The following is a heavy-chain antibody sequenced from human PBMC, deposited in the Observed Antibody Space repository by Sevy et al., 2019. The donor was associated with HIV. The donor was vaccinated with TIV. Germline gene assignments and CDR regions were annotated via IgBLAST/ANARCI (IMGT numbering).Heavy chain of an antibody. Sequence: GSPRLSCAASGFTFISYAMSWVRQAPGKGLEWVSSISPSGGSTYYADSVKGRFSISRDNSKNTVDRQMNSLRAEDTAVYYCAKEAAMGYVWGQGTTVTVSS. J-gene: IGHJ6*02. CDR3: AKEAAMGYV. CDR2: ISPSGGST. CDR1: GFTFISYA. V-gene: IGHV3-23*01. D-gene: IGHD5-18*01.